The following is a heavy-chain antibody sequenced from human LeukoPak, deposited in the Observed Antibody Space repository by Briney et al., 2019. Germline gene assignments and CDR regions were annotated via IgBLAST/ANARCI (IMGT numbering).Heavy chain of an antibody. Sequence: EPGGSLRLSCAASGFTVSSNYMSWVRQAPGKGLEWVSVIYSGGSTYYSDSVKGRFTISRDNSKNTLYLQMNSLRGEDTAVYYCARVSSSWPYYYYYYMDVWGKGTTVTVSS. CDR1: GFTVSSNY. V-gene: IGHV3-53*01. CDR2: IYSGGST. J-gene: IGHJ6*03. D-gene: IGHD6-13*01. CDR3: ARVSSSWPYYYYYYMDV.